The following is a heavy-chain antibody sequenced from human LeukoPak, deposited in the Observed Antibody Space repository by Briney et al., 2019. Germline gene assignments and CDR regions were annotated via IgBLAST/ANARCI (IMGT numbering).Heavy chain of an antibody. CDR2: IYFSGST. D-gene: IGHD3-22*01. Sequence: SETLSLTCTVSGGSLTNANYYWSWIRQHPGGGLEWIGYIYFSGSTHYNPSLKSRVTMSVDTSRNQFSLQLTSVTAADTAVYYCARGSYYYDNSGYFPPLDHWGQGTLVTVSS. V-gene: IGHV4-31*03. CDR3: ARGSYYYDNSGYFPPLDH. J-gene: IGHJ4*02. CDR1: GGSLTNANYY.